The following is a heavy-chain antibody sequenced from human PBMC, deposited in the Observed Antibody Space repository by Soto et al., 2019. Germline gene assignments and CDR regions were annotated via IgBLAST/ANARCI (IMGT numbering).Heavy chain of an antibody. J-gene: IGHJ4*02. D-gene: IGHD6-19*01. CDR3: VQTTGWPGFDF. CDR1: GFAVSSKY. V-gene: IGHV3-53*01. CDR2: IYGGGTT. Sequence: EVQLVESGGDLIQPGGSLRLSCAASGFAVSSKYMTWVRQAPGKGLEWVSVIYGGGTTYYADSVKGRFTISRDTSKNTLYLQMSSLRAEDTAVYYCVQTTGWPGFDFWGQGTLVTVSS.